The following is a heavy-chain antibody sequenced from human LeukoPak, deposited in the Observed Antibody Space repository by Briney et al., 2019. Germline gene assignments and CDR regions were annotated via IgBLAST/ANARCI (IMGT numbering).Heavy chain of an antibody. D-gene: IGHD3-10*01. J-gene: IGHJ6*02. CDR1: GYSVSSCSTT. V-gene: IGHV6-1*01. CDR2: SYYKSKWYK. CDR3: AREGVTLVRGVVLAYYGMGV. Sequence: KPAQTLSLTCAISGYSVSSCSTTWNWITQSPARGLVWVGRSYYKSKWYKDHALREKTRLTLNPQTPSNQFSPKLNSVTPENTAMYYCAREGVTLVRGVVLAYYGMGVWGQGTTVTVSS.